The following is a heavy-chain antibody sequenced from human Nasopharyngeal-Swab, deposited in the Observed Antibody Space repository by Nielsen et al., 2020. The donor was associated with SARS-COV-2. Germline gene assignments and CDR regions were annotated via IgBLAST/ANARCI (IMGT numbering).Heavy chain of an antibody. CDR2: INAGNGNT. CDR3: ASSTAAGTNYYYYYMDV. J-gene: IGHJ6*03. D-gene: IGHD6-13*01. Sequence: WVRQTLGQRLAWMGCINAGNGNTKYSQKFQGRVTITSDTSASTAYMELSSLRSEDMAVYYCASSTAAGTNYYYYYMDVWGKGTTVTVSS. V-gene: IGHV1-3*01.